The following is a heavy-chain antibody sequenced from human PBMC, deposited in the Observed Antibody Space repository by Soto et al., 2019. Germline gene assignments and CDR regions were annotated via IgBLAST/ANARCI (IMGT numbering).Heavy chain of an antibody. D-gene: IGHD4-4*01. CDR1: AFTFRISW. Sequence: GALRLSCAASAFTFRISWMTWIRQAPGKGLEFVANINEDGSQTYYGDPVRGRLTITRDNAKTSLFLQMNSLRAEDTAVYYCARDRAYSALDYWGQGTLVTVSS. J-gene: IGHJ4*02. V-gene: IGHV3-7*03. CDR2: INEDGSQT. CDR3: ARDRAYSALDY.